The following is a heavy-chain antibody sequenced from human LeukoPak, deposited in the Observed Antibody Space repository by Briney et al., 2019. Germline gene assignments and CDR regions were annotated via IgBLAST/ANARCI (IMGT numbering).Heavy chain of an antibody. CDR2: IWYDGSNK. CDR1: GFTFSSYG. J-gene: IGHJ4*02. V-gene: IGHV3-33*01. D-gene: IGHD3-22*01. CDR3: ARGGYYYDSSGPAGY. Sequence: GGSPRLSCAASGFTFSSYGMHWVRQAPGKGLEWVAVIWYDGSNKYYADSVKGRFTISRDNSKNTLYLQMNSLRAEDTAVYYCARGGYYYDSSGPAGYWGQGTLVTVSS.